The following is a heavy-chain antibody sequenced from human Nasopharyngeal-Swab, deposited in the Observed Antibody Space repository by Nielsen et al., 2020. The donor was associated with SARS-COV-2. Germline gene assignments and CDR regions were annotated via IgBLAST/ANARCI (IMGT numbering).Heavy chain of an antibody. Sequence: KVSCKGSGYSFTSYWIAWVRQMPGKGLEWMGIIYPRDSDTRSSPSFQGQVTISADKSISTAYLQWSSLKASDTAMYYCVRPEGVATSFKYYFQYGMDVWGQGTMVTVPS. CDR1: GYSFTSYW. D-gene: IGHD5-12*01. J-gene: IGHJ6*02. CDR3: VRPEGVATSFKYYFQYGMDV. V-gene: IGHV5-51*01. CDR2: IYPRDSDT.